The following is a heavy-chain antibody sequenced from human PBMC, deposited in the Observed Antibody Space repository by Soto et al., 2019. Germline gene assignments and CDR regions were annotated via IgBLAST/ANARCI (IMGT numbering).Heavy chain of an antibody. Sequence: ASVKVSCKASGYTFTSYAMHWVRQAPGQRLEWMGWINAGNGNTKYSQKFQGRVTITRDTSASTAYMELSSLRSEDTAVYYCARKGGGYTHYYYYGMDVWAKGPRSPSP. CDR1: GYTFTSYA. CDR2: INAGNGNT. CDR3: ARKGGGYTHYYYYGMDV. J-gene: IGHJ6*02. D-gene: IGHD1-26*01. V-gene: IGHV1-3*01.